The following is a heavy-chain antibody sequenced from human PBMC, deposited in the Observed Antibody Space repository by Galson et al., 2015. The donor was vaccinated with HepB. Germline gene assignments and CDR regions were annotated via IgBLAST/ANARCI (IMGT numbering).Heavy chain of an antibody. D-gene: IGHD1-26*01. J-gene: IGHJ4*02. V-gene: IGHV1-18*01. CDR3: ARDQLVGATEDWWGGKTSASFDY. Sequence: SVKVSCKASGYTFTSYGISWVRQAPGQGLEWMGWISAYNGNTNYAQKLQGRVTMTTDTSTSTAYMELRSLRSDDTAVYYCARDQLVGATEDWWGGKTSASFDYWGQGTLVTVSS. CDR2: ISAYNGNT. CDR1: GYTFTSYG.